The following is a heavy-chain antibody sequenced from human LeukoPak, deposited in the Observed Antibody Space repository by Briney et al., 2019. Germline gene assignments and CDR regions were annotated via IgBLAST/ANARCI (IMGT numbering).Heavy chain of an antibody. V-gene: IGHV3-7*01. CDR1: GFTLTDNW. J-gene: IGHJ4*02. D-gene: IGHD1-1*01. CDR3: ARDVGWDSSLMTTTRSDY. Sequence: HPGGSLRLSCEASGFTLTDNWMSWVRQAPGKGLEWLANIKQDGSVKYYVDSVKGRFTISRDNAKNSLFLQMNSLRAEDAAVYYCARDVGWDSSLMTTTRSDYWGQGTLVTVSS. CDR2: IKQDGSVK.